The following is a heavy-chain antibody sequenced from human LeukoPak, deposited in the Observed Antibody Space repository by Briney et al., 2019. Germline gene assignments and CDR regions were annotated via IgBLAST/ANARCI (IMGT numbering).Heavy chain of an antibody. CDR1: GVSIISSNYY. Sequence: SETLSLTCTVSGVSIISSNYYWGWFRQPPGKGLEWTASVFYTGSTRHNPSLKSRVTISVDTSKNEFSLNLSSVTAEDTAVYYCARRLGSSADGILKYYFDYWGQGTLVTVSS. CDR3: ARRLGSSADGILKYYFDY. D-gene: IGHD6-13*01. J-gene: IGHJ4*02. CDR2: VFYTGST. V-gene: IGHV4-39*01.